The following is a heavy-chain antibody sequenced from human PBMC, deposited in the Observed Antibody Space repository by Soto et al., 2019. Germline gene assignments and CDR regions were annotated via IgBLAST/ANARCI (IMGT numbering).Heavy chain of an antibody. CDR1: GGTFSSYT. J-gene: IGHJ4*02. CDR3: AKTHSGWYTPFDS. D-gene: IGHD6-19*01. CDR2: IIPILGIA. Sequence: SVKVSCKASGGTFSSYTISWVRQAPGQGLEWMGRIIPILGIANYAQKFQGRVTITADESTSTVYMELSSLRAEDTAVYYCAKTHSGWYTPFDSWGQGTLVTVSS. V-gene: IGHV1-69*02.